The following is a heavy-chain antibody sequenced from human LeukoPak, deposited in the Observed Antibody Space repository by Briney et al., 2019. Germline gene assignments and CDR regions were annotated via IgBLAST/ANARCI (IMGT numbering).Heavy chain of an antibody. Sequence: EASVKVSCKVSGYTLTELSMHLVRQAPGKGLEWMGGFDPEDGETIYAQKFQGRVTMTEDTSTDTAYMELSSLRSEDKAVYYCAAAPNYYDSSGYYYFDYWGQGTLVTVSS. CDR2: FDPEDGET. CDR3: AAAPNYYDSSGYYYFDY. CDR1: GYTLTELS. V-gene: IGHV1-24*01. D-gene: IGHD3-22*01. J-gene: IGHJ4*02.